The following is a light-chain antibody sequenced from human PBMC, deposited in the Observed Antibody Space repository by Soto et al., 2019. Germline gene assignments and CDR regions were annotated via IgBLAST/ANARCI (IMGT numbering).Light chain of an antibody. Sequence: QSVLTQPPSASGSPGQSVTISCTGTSSDVGGYNYVSWYQQHPGKAPKLMIYEVSKRPSGVPDRFSGSKSGNTASLTVSGLQAEDEAEYYCSSYAGSNNPAVFGGGTQLTVL. CDR2: EVS. CDR1: SSDVGGYNY. V-gene: IGLV2-8*01. CDR3: SSYAGSNNPAV. J-gene: IGLJ7*01.